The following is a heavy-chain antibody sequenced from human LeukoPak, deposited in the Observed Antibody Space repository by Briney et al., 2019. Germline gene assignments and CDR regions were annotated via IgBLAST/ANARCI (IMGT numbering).Heavy chain of an antibody. D-gene: IGHD5-12*01. CDR1: GFTFSSYA. V-gene: IGHV3-30*18. J-gene: IGHJ4*02. Sequence: GGSLRLSCAASGFTFSSYAMSWVRQAPGKGLEWVAVISYDGLNKNYADSVKGRFTISRDNSRNTLSLQMNSLRIEDTAIYYCAKGVRSGYDRLDYWGQGALVTVSS. CDR2: ISYDGLNK. CDR3: AKGVRSGYDRLDY.